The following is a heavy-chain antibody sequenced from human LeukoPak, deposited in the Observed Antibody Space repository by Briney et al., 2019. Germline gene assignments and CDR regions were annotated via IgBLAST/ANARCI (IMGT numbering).Heavy chain of an antibody. J-gene: IGHJ4*02. CDR3: AKSLGRAYGSGSSNSPFDY. Sequence: PGASLRLSCAASGFTFSSYAMSWVRQAPGKGLEWVSLISGSGGSTDFADSVKGRFTISRDNSNNTVYLQMNSLRAEDTAVYYCAKSLGRAYGSGSSNSPFDYWGRGTLVTVSS. D-gene: IGHD3-10*01. CDR1: GFTFSSYA. V-gene: IGHV3-23*01. CDR2: ISGSGGST.